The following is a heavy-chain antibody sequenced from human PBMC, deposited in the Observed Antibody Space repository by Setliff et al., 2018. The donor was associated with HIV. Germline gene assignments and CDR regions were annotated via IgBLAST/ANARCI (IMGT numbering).Heavy chain of an antibody. D-gene: IGHD3-22*01. J-gene: IGHJ4*02. CDR3: ARVWDYYDSSGYYYVFDY. CDR2: ISAYNGNT. V-gene: IGHV1-18*01. Sequence: WASVKVSCKASGYTFTSYGISWVRQAPGQGLEWMGWISAYNGNTNYAQKLQGRVTMTTDTSTSTAYMELRSLRSDDTAVYYCARVWDYYDSSGYYYVFDYWGQGTLVTVSS. CDR1: GYTFTSYG.